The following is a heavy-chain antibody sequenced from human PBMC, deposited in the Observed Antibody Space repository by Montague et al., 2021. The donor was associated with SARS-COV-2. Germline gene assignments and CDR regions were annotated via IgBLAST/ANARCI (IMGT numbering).Heavy chain of an antibody. Sequence: SLRLSFSASGFTVSSNYMNWVRQAPGKGLEWVSVIYSGGSTYYADSVKGRFTISRDNSKNTLYLQMNSVRAEDTAVYYCARGGRYYDSRGYGDAFDIWGQGTMVTVSS. V-gene: IGHV3-66*01. J-gene: IGHJ3*02. CDR1: GFTVSSNY. CDR2: IYSGGST. D-gene: IGHD3-22*01. CDR3: ARGGRYYDSRGYGDAFDI.